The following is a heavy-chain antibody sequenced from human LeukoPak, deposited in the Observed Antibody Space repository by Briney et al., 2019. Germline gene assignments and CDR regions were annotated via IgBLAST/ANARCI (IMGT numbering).Heavy chain of an antibody. V-gene: IGHV3-43*01. CDR1: GFTFAEYT. D-gene: IGHD6-19*01. J-gene: IGHJ4*02. Sequence: GGSLRLSCAASGFTFAEYTMHWVRQAPGKGLEWVSLISWNGARIHYGDSVKGRFTISRDNSKNSVYLQMNSLRTEDTALYYCVKDLVAASENVRGWYPMDYWGQGTLVTVSS. CDR3: VKDLVAASENVRGWYPMDY. CDR2: ISWNGARI.